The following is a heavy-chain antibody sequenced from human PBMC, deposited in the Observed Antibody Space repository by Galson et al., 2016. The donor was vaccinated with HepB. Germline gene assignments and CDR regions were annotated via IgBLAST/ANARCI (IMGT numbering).Heavy chain of an antibody. CDR1: GFSFSDYG. D-gene: IGHD3-10*01. CDR2: IAYDGSDN. J-gene: IGHJ4*02. CDR3: AKDFTEVRGATDY. V-gene: IGHV3-30*18. Sequence: SLRLSCAASGFSFSDYGMHWVRQAPGKGLEWVAVIAYDGSDNSYADSVKGRFTISRDNSKNTLYLQMTSLRVEDTAVYYCAKDFTEVRGATDYWGQGSLVIVSS.